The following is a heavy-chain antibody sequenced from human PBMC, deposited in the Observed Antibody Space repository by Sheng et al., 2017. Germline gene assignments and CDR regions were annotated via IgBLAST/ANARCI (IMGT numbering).Heavy chain of an antibody. Sequence: EVQLVETGGGLIQPGGSLRLSCAASGFTVSSNYMSWVRQAPGKGLEWVSVIYSGGSTYYADSVKGRFTISRDNSKNTLYLQMNSLRAEDTAVYYCARDRYDSSGYPYFYYYMDVWGKGTTVTVSS. CDR3: ARDRYDSSGYPYFYYYMDV. J-gene: IGHJ6*03. V-gene: IGHV3-53*02. CDR1: GFTVSSNY. D-gene: IGHD3-22*01. CDR2: IYSGGST.